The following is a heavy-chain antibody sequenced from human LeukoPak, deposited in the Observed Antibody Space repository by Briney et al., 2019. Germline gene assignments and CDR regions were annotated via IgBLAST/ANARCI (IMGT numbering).Heavy chain of an antibody. CDR1: GFTVSSTC. J-gene: IGHJ3*02. CDR2: IYSGDTT. Sequence: GGSLRLSCAASGFTVSSTCMSWVRQAPGKGLEWVSFIYSGDTTYYADSVKGRFTISRDNAKNTLYLQMNSLRAEDTAVYYCAREGVFGVVIHDAFDIWGQGTMVTVSS. D-gene: IGHD3-3*01. V-gene: IGHV3-66*01. CDR3: AREGVFGVVIHDAFDI.